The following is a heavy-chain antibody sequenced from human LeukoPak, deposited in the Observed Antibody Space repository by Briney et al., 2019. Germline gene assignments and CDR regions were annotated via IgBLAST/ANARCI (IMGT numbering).Heavy chain of an antibody. V-gene: IGHV3-30*01. J-gene: IGHJ4*02. D-gene: IGHD2-2*01. CDR1: GFTFSSYA. CDR3: AGIDCSSTSCYRG. CDR2: ISYDGSNK. Sequence: GRSLRLSCAASGFTFSSYAMHWVRQAPGKGLEWVAVISYDGSNKYYADSVKGRFTISRDNSKNTLYLQMNSLRAEDTAVYYCAGIDCSSTSCYRGWGQGTLVTVSS.